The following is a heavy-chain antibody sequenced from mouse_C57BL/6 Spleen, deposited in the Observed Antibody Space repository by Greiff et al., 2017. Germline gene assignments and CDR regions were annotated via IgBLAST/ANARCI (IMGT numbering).Heavy chain of an antibody. D-gene: IGHD2-12*01. CDR1: GFSLTSYG. CDR2: IWSGGST. CDR3: ARTYSDYWYFDV. J-gene: IGHJ1*03. V-gene: IGHV2-2*01. Sequence: VQLLESGPGLVQPSQSLSITCTVSGFSLTSYGVHWVRQSPGKGLEWLGVIWSGGSTDYNAAFISRLSISKDNSKSQVFFKMNSLQADDTARYYTARTYSDYWYFDVWGTGTTVTVSA.